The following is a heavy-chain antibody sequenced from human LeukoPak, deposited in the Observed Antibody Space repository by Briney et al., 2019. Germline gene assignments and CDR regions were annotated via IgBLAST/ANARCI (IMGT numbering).Heavy chain of an antibody. J-gene: IGHJ4*02. V-gene: IGHV3-23*01. CDR2: ISPRGDKT. CDR3: AKERSAGWPFHY. CDR1: GFTFSTYA. Sequence: GGSLRLSCAASGFTFSTYAMTWVRQAPGEGLEWVSAISPRGDKTYYADSVKGRFTISRDNSKNTLYLQMNSLRAEDTAIYYCAKERSAGWPFHYWGQGTLVTVSS. D-gene: IGHD6-19*01.